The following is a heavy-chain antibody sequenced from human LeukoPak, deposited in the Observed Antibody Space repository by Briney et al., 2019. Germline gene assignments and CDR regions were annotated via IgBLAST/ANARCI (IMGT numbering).Heavy chain of an antibody. CDR3: ASLSLRWSDY. CDR1: GFTFSNYG. J-gene: IGHJ4*02. V-gene: IGHV3-48*04. Sequence: GGSLRLSCAASGFTFSNYGMNWVRQAPGKGLEWVSYICSSSSTIYYADSVKGRFTISRDNAKNSLYLQMNSLRAEDTAVYYCASLSLRWSDYWGQGTLVTVSS. CDR2: ICSSSSTI. D-gene: IGHD4-23*01.